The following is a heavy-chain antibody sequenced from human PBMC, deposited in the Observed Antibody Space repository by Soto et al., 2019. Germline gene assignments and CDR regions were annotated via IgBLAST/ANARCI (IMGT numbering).Heavy chain of an antibody. CDR2: IKQDESEK. CDR1: GFTFSSYW. V-gene: IGHV3-7*01. J-gene: IGHJ4*02. D-gene: IGHD3-10*01. Sequence: EVQLVESGGGLVQPGGSLRLSCAASGFTFSSYWMSWVRQAPGKGLEWVANIKQDESEKDYVDSVKGRFTISRDNAKKSLDLEMKSLRAEDTAVYYCARGVRFQGRVYYLDFWGQGTLVTVSS. CDR3: ARGVRFQGRVYYLDF.